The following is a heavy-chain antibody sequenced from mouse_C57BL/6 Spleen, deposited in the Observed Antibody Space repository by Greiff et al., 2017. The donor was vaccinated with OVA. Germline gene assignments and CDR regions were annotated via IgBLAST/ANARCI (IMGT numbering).Heavy chain of an antibody. CDR1: GYTFTDYY. CDR3: ARRGYYFRFAY. J-gene: IGHJ3*01. V-gene: IGHV1-26*01. D-gene: IGHD1-1*01. CDR2: INPNNGGT. Sequence: EVQLQQSGPELVKPGASVKISCKASGYTFTDYYMNWVKQSHGKSLEWIGDINPNNGGTSYNQKFKGKATLTVDKSSSTAYMELRSLTSEDSAVYYCARRGYYFRFAYWGQGTLVTVSA.